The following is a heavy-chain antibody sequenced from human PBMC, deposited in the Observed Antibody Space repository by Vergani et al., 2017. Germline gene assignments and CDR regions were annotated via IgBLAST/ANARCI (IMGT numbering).Heavy chain of an antibody. V-gene: IGHV3-30*18. D-gene: IGHD2-15*01. CDR2: ISYDGSNK. CDR3: AKPGSDYYYYGMDV. J-gene: IGHJ6*02. CDR1: GFTFSSYG. Sequence: QVQLVESGGGVVQPGRSLRLSCAASGFTFSSYGMHWVRQAPGKGLEWVAVISYDGSNKYYADSVKGRFTISRDNSKNTLYLQMNSLRAEDTAVYYWAKPGSDYYYYGMDVWGQGTTVTVSS.